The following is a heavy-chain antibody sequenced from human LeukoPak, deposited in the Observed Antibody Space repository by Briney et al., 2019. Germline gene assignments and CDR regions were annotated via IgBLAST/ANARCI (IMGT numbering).Heavy chain of an antibody. J-gene: IGHJ4*02. Sequence: GGSLRLSCAASGFTFSTYSMNWVRQAPRKGLEWVSSIISSSSYIYYADSVKGRFTISRDNAKNSLYLQMNSLRAEDTAVYYCARDPQYCSGGSCYSFDYWGQGTLVTVSS. D-gene: IGHD2-15*01. V-gene: IGHV3-21*01. CDR1: GFTFSTYS. CDR3: ARDPQYCSGGSCYSFDY. CDR2: IISSSSYI.